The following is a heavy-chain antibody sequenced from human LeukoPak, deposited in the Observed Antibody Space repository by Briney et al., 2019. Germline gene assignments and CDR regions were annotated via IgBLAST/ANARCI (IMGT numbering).Heavy chain of an antibody. CDR2: IDYSGSS. CDR1: GGSISSCS. J-gene: IGHJ3*02. D-gene: IGHD3-9*01. Sequence: SETLSLTCSVSGGSISSCSWTWIRQPPGKGLEWIGFIDYSGSSNYNPPLKSRVTISADPSTNHFSLNLTSVTAADTAVYFCARDHPVADWAPDIWGRGTMVTVSS. V-gene: IGHV4-59*13. CDR3: ARDHPVADWAPDI.